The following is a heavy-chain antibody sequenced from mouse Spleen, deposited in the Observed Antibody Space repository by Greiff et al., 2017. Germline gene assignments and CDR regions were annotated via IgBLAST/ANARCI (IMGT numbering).Heavy chain of an antibody. Sequence: VQLKQSGAELVKPGASVKLSCTASGFNIKDYYMHWVKQRTEQGLEWIGRIDPEDGETKYAPKFQGKATITADTSSNTAYLQLSSLTSEDTAVYYCVIWLRRGYYAMDYWGQGTSVTVSS. CDR2: IDPEDGET. J-gene: IGHJ4*01. CDR1: GFNIKDYY. D-gene: IGHD2-2*01. CDR3: VIWLRRGYYAMDY. V-gene: IGHV14-2*01.